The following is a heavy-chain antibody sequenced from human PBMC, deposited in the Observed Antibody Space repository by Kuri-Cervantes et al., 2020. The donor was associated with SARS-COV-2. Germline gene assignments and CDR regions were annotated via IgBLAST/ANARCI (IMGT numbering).Heavy chain of an antibody. Sequence: GESLKISCAASGFTFSSYGMHWVRQAPGKGLEWVAVIWYDGSNKYYADSVKGRFTISRDNSKNTLWLQMNSLRPDDTAVYYCAKVSKSSVSDFWGQGTLVTVSS. J-gene: IGHJ4*02. CDR2: IWYDGSNK. D-gene: IGHD6-19*01. CDR1: GFTFSSYG. CDR3: AKVSKSSVSDF. V-gene: IGHV3-30*02.